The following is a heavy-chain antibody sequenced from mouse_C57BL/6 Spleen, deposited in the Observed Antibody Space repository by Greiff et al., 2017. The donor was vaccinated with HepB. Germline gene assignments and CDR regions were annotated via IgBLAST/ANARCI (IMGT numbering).Heavy chain of an antibody. V-gene: IGHV3-6*01. J-gene: IGHJ2*01. Sequence: EVHLVESGPGLVKPSQSLSLTCSVTGYSITSGYYWNWIRQFPGNKLEWMGYISYDGSNNYNPSLKNRISITRDTSKNQFFLKLNSVTTEDTATYYCARDYDGYYDYWGQGTTLTVSS. CDR2: ISYDGSN. CDR1: GYSITSGYY. CDR3: ARDYDGYYDY. D-gene: IGHD2-3*01.